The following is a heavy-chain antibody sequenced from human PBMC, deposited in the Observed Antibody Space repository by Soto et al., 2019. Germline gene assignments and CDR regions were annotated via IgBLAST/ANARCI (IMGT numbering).Heavy chain of an antibody. CDR1: GFTFSSYA. J-gene: IGHJ3*02. CDR2: ISGSGGST. D-gene: IGHD7-27*01. V-gene: IGHV3-23*01. Sequence: GGSLRLSCAASGFTFSSYAMSWVRQAPWKGLEWVSAISGSGGSTYYADSVKGRFTISRDNSKNTLYLQMNSLRAEDTAVYYCAKDRTNWGMVGDAFDIWGQGTMVTVSS. CDR3: AKDRTNWGMVGDAFDI.